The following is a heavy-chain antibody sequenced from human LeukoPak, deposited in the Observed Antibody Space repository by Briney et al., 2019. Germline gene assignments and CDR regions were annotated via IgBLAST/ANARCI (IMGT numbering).Heavy chain of an antibody. J-gene: IGHJ6*03. V-gene: IGHV3-74*01. D-gene: IGHD2-15*01. CDR1: GFTFSNYW. CDR2: ISSDGRST. Sequence: PGGSLRLSCAASGFTFSNYWMHWVRQVPGKGLVWVSRISSDGRSTSYADSVKGRFTISRDNAKNSLFLQMNSLRAEDTAVYYCARVLRYCRGGNCYSGGLGYMDVWGKGTTVTISS. CDR3: ARVLRYCRGGNCYSGGLGYMDV.